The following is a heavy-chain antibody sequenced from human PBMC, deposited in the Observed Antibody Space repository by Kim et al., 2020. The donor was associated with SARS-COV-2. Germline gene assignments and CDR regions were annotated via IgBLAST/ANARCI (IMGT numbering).Heavy chain of an antibody. CDR2: IKSKTDGGTT. V-gene: IGHV3-15*01. J-gene: IGHJ3*02. D-gene: IGHD2-2*01. CDR3: TTDGDSNCSSTSCYVDAFDI. Sequence: GGSLRLSCAASGFTFSNAWMSWVRQAPGKGLEWVGRIKSKTDGGTTDYAAPVKGRFTISRDDSKNTLYLQMNSLKTEDTAVYYCTTDGDSNCSSTSCYVDAFDIWGQGTMVTVSS. CDR1: GFTFSNAW.